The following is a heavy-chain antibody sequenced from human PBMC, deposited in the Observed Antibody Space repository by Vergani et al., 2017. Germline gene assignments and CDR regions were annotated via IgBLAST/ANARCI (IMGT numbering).Heavy chain of an antibody. V-gene: IGHV3-30*03. J-gene: IGHJ4*02. D-gene: IGHD4-17*01. CDR2: ISYDGSNK. CDR3: AGGHTVTYFDY. Sequence: QVQLVESGGGVVQPGRSLRLSCAASGFTFSSYGMHWVRQAPGKGLEWVAVISYDGSNKYYADSVKGRFTISRDNSKNTLYLQMNSLRAEDTAVYYCAGGHTVTYFDYWGQGTLVTVSS. CDR1: GFTFSSYG.